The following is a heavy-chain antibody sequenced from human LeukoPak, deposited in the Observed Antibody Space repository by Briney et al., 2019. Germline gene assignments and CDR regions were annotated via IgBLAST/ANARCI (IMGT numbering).Heavy chain of an antibody. CDR2: IIPIFGTA. CDR1: GGTFSSYA. Sequence: SVKVSCKASGGTFSSYAISWVRQAPGQGLEWVGGIIPIFGTANYAQKFQGRVTITADKSTSTAYMELSSLRSEDTAVYYCAMESSSGNDYWGQGTLVTVSS. J-gene: IGHJ4*02. CDR3: AMESSSGNDY. D-gene: IGHD6-6*01. V-gene: IGHV1-69*06.